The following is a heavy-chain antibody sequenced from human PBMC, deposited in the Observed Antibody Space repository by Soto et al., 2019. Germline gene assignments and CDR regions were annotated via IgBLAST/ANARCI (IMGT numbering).Heavy chain of an antibody. CDR1: GYTFTGYY. D-gene: IGHD3-3*01. Sequence: ASVKVSCKASGYTFTGYYMHWVRQARGQGLEWMGWIDPNSGGTNYAQKFQGRVTMTRDTSISTAYMELSRLRSDDTAVYYCARVITIFGVAPLGMDVWGQGTTVTVSS. CDR2: IDPNSGGT. V-gene: IGHV1-2*02. J-gene: IGHJ6*02. CDR3: ARVITIFGVAPLGMDV.